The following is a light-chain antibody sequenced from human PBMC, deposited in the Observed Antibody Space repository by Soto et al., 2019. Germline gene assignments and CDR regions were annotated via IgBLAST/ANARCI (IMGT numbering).Light chain of an antibody. CDR3: QHYGSTRVT. Sequence: DIVLTQSPDTLALSPGGRATLSCRASQSVSTTQLGWYQQRPGQPPRLLMYATSSRATGIPDRFSGSGSGTDFTLTISRLEPEDLAVYYCQHYGSTRVTFGQGTRLEIK. CDR1: QSVSTTQ. CDR2: ATS. V-gene: IGKV3-20*01. J-gene: IGKJ5*01.